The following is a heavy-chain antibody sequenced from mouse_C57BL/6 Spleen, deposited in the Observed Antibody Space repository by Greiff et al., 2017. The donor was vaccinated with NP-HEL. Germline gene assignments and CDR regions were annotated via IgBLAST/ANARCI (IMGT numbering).Heavy chain of an antibody. CDR2: IWRGGST. CDR3: AKRGTVVATTMDY. J-gene: IGHJ4*01. D-gene: IGHD1-1*01. CDR1: GFSLTSYG. Sequence: VQRVESGPGLVQPSQSLSITCTVSGFSLTSYGVHWVRQSPGKGLEWLGVIWRGGSTDYNAAFMSRLSITKDNSKSQVFFKMNSLQADDTAIYYCAKRGTVVATTMDYWGQGTSVTVSS. V-gene: IGHV2-5*01.